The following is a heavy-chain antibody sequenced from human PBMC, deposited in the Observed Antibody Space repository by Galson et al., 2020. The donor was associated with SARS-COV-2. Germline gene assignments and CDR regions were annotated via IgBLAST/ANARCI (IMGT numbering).Heavy chain of an antibody. D-gene: IGHD3-9*01. CDR3: AKASRAYDILTGYYPFQDFYFDY. V-gene: IGHV3-30*18. CDR1: GFTFSSYG. CDR2: ISYDGSNK. Sequence: GGSLRLSCAASGFTFSSYGMHWVRQAPGKGLEWVAVISYDGSNKYYADSVKGRFTISRDNSKNTLYLQMNSLRAEDTAVYYCAKASRAYDILTGYYPFQDFYFDYWGQGTLVTVSS. J-gene: IGHJ4*02.